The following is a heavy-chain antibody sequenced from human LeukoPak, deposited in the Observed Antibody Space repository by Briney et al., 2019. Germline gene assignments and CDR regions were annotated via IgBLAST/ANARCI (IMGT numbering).Heavy chain of an antibody. CDR3: ARDNSVGETAWWFDP. V-gene: IGHV1-46*01. J-gene: IGHJ5*02. D-gene: IGHD1-26*01. CDR2: INPSGSSA. Sequence: GASVKVSCKASGYTFSDYYMHWVRQAPGQGLEWMGFINPSGSSAAYAQKFQGRLTMTRDMFTSTDYMELTSLTSDDTAVYYCARDNSVGETAWWFDPWGQGTLVTVSS. CDR1: GYTFSDYY.